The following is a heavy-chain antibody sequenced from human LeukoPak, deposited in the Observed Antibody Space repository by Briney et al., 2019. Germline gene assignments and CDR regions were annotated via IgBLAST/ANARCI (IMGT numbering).Heavy chain of an antibody. J-gene: IGHJ3*02. CDR2: IRPDGGDK. V-gene: IGHV3-7*01. CDR3: ATISAQTFDI. Sequence: GGSLRLSCVGSGFSFRSHWLSWVRQSPGKGLEWVANIRPDGGDKYYVDSARGRFTVSRDNAKNSAFLQMNSLRAEDTAIYYCATISAQTFDIWGQGTLVSVSS. D-gene: IGHD5-24*01. CDR1: GFSFRSHW.